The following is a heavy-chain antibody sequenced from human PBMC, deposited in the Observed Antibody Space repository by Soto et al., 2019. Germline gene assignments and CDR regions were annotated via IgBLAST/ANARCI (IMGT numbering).Heavy chain of an antibody. CDR3: ARGPPFCY. CDR2: IYHSGST. V-gene: IGHV4-30-2*01. J-gene: IGHJ4*02. CDR1: GGSIRSGGYS. Sequence: QLQLQESGSGLVKPSQTLSLTCAVSGGSIRSGGYSCSWIRQPPGKGLEWIGYIYHSGSTYYNPSLYSLVTISVDMSKNQFSLKRSAVTAADTAVYYCARGPPFCYWGQGTLVTVSS.